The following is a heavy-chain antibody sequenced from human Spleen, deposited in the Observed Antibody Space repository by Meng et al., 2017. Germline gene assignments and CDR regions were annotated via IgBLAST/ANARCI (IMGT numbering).Heavy chain of an antibody. CDR1: GGSFSGYY. Sequence: GSLRLSCAVYGGSFSGYYWSWIRQPPGKGLEWIGEINHSGSTNYNPSLKSRVAISVDTSKNQFSLKLSSVTAADTAVYYCARAFGETSTINYWGRGALVTVSS. D-gene: IGHD3-16*01. V-gene: IGHV4-34*01. CDR2: INHSGST. CDR3: ARAFGETSTINY. J-gene: IGHJ4*02.